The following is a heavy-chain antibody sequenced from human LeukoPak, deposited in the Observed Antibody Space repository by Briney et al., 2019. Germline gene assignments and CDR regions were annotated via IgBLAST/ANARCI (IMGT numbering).Heavy chain of an antibody. V-gene: IGHV3-30*04. J-gene: IGHJ4*02. CDR3: ARDWRCPHVVCRSNYFDY. CDR1: GFPFFSYA. D-gene: IGHD2-8*01. Sequence: KAGGSLRLSCAASGFPFFSYALHWVRQAPGEGLEWVALISGDGSNEYYADSVKGRFTISRDNSENTLYLQMNSLRIEDTAIYYCARDWRCPHVVCRSNYFDYWGQGSLVTVSS. CDR2: ISGDGSNE.